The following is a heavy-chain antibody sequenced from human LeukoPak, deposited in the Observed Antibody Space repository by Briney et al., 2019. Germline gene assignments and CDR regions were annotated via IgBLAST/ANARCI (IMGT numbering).Heavy chain of an antibody. V-gene: IGHV3-48*01. D-gene: IGHD5-12*01. Sequence: PGGSLRLSCAASGFTFSSYSMNWVRQAPGKGLEWVSYISSSSSTIYYADSVKGRFTISRDNAKNSLYLQMNSLRAEDTAVYYCARDGGLPAGNAFDIWGQGTMVTVSS. CDR3: ARDGGLPAGNAFDI. CDR2: ISSSSSTI. CDR1: GFTFSSYS. J-gene: IGHJ3*02.